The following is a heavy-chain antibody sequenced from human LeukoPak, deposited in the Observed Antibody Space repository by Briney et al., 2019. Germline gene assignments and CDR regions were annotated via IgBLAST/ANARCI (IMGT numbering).Heavy chain of an antibody. Sequence: SETLSLTCTVSGGSISSYYWNWIRQPPGKGLEWIGYIYYSGSTNSNPSLKSRVTISVDTYKNQFSLKLSSVTAADTAVYYCARENAVRRDFDYWGQGTLVTVSS. CDR2: IYYSGST. CDR1: GGSISSYY. V-gene: IGHV4-59*01. D-gene: IGHD3-10*01. CDR3: ARENAVRRDFDY. J-gene: IGHJ4*02.